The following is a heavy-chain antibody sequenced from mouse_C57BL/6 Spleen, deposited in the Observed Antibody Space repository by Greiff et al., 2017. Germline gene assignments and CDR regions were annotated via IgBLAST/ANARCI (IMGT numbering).Heavy chain of an antibody. CDR1: GFTFSDYG. J-gene: IGHJ1*03. V-gene: IGHV5-17*01. CDR2: ISSGSSTI. D-gene: IGHD1-1*01. CDR3: ARYYYYGSSSPYWYFDV. Sequence: EVKLVESGGGLVKPGGSLKLSCAASGFTFSDYGMHWVRQAPEKGLEWVAYISSGSSTIYYADTVKGRFTISRDNAKNTLFLQMTSLRSEDTAMYYCARYYYYGSSSPYWYFDVWGTGTTVTVSS.